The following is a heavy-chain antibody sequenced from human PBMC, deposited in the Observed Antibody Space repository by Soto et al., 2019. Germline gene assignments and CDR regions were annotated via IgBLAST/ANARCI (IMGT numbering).Heavy chain of an antibody. CDR3: AREYISSWFDY. CDR2: INAGNGNT. D-gene: IGHD6-13*01. CDR1: GYTFTGDY. V-gene: IGHV1-3*01. J-gene: IGHJ4*01. Sequence: ASVKVSCNASGYTFTGDYMHWVRQAPGQGLEWMAWINAGNGNTKYSQKFQGRVTITRDTSASTAYMELSRLRFDDTAMYYCAREYISSWFDYWG.